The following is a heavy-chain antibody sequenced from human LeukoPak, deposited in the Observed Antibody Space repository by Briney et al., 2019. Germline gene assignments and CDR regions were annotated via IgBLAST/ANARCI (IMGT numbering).Heavy chain of an antibody. CDR1: GYSFTSYW. V-gene: IGHV5-51*01. J-gene: IGHJ4*02. CDR2: IYPGDSDT. Sequence: GESLKISCKGSGYSFTSYWIGWVRQMPGKGLEWMGIIYPGDSDTRYSPSFQGQVTISADKSISTAYLQWSSLKASDTAMYYCARHVSGSYYEGGYFDYWGQGTLVSVSS. D-gene: IGHD1-26*01. CDR3: ARHVSGSYYEGGYFDY.